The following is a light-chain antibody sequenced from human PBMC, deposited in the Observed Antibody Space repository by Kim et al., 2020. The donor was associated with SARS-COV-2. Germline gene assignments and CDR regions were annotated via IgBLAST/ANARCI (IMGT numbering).Light chain of an antibody. CDR1: GSNLGRNY. CDR3: ATWHDSLSAYV. V-gene: IGLV1-47*01. CDR2: DTN. J-gene: IGLJ1*01. Sequence: GQRVTISCSGSGSNLGRNYVYWYQQVPGTAPKLLIHDTNERPSGVPDRFSASKSGTSASLAISGLRSEDEADYYCATWHDSLSAYVFGTGTKVTVL.